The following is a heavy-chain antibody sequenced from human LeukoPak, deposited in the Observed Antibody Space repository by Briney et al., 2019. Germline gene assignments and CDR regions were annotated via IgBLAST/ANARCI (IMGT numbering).Heavy chain of an antibody. D-gene: IGHD3-22*01. Sequence: GGSLRLSCAASGFTFSSYAMSWVRQAPGKGLEWVSAISGSGGSTYYADSVKGRFTISRDNAKNSLYLQMSGPRAEDTAVYYCARDSSAYSIFDYWGQGTLVTVSS. V-gene: IGHV3-23*01. CDR2: ISGSGGST. CDR1: GFTFSSYA. J-gene: IGHJ4*02. CDR3: ARDSSAYSIFDY.